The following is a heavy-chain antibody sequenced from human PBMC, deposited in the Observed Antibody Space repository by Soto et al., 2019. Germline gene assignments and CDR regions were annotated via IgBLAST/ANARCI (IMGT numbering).Heavy chain of an antibody. J-gene: IGHJ4*02. Sequence: QVQLVQSGAEVKKPGASVKVSCEASGYTFTDYYMHWVRQAPGQGLEWMGWINSNSGGTNYAQKFQVRVTMTRDTSITTVYMELRRLRSDDTAVYYCARDSPSLAYCGGDCYSIDYWGQGTLVTVSS. CDR3: ARDSPSLAYCGGDCYSIDY. CDR1: GYTFTDYY. V-gene: IGHV1-2*02. D-gene: IGHD2-21*02. CDR2: INSNSGGT.